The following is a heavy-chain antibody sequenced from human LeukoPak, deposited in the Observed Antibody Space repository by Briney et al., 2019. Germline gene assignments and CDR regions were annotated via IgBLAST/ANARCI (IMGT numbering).Heavy chain of an antibody. Sequence: ASVKVSCKVSGYTLTELSMHWVRQAPGKGLEWMGGFDPEDGETIYAQKFQGRVTMTEDTSTDTAYMELSSLRSEDTAVYYCAREGGVRYFDWLPTNFDYWGQGTLVTVSS. J-gene: IGHJ4*02. V-gene: IGHV1-24*01. CDR1: GYTLTELS. D-gene: IGHD3-9*01. CDR2: FDPEDGET. CDR3: AREGGVRYFDWLPTNFDY.